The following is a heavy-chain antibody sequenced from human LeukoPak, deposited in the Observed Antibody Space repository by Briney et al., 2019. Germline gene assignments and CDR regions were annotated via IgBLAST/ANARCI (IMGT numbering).Heavy chain of an antibody. J-gene: IGHJ5*02. CDR1: AYSISSAYY. Sequence: PESLSLTCAVAAYSISSAYYWGWIRQPPGKGLEGVGGYYLSVSTHYDPCLRSRVTISVDTSKNQFYLILSSEAAADTAVYYCARDEFGQLGYHGKRWFDRWGQGTLVTVSS. CDR2: YYLSVST. CDR3: ARDEFGQLGYHGKRWFDR. D-gene: IGHD6-6*01. V-gene: IGHV4-38-2*02.